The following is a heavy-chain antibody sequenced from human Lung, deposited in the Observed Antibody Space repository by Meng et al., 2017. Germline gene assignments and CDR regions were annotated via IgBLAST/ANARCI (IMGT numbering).Heavy chain of an antibody. CDR2: ISTYNGNT. J-gene: IGHJ4*02. V-gene: IGHV1-18*01. CDR1: GYTFTSYG. CDR3: ARGGYYDSSGYQDY. Sequence: ASVKVSCKASGYTFTSYGISWVRQAPRQGLEWMGWISTYNGNTNYAQWLQGRVTMTTDTSASTAYMELRSLISDDTAIYYCARGGYYDSSGYQDYWGQGTRVTGSS. D-gene: IGHD3-22*01.